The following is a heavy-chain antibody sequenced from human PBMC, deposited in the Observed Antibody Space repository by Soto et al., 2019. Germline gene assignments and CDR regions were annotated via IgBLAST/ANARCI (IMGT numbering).Heavy chain of an antibody. CDR1: GFTFSNYW. V-gene: IGHV3-74*01. CDR2: INFDESTT. J-gene: IGHJ4*02. Sequence: EVPLVESGGGVVQPGGSLRLSCAASGFTFSNYWMHWVRQAPGKGLVWVSRINFDESTTTYADSVQGRFTISRDNAKNTLYLQLTSLRGEDTAISYCVTGGRTAVHVYHFDDGGQGALVTVAS. D-gene: IGHD3-16*01. CDR3: VTGGRTAVHVYHFDD.